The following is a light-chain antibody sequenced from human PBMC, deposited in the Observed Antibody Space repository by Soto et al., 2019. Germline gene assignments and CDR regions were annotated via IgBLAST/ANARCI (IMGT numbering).Light chain of an antibody. V-gene: IGKV1-5*01. Sequence: DIQMSQSPATLSASVGDRVTIPCRASQSISKWLAWYQQKPGRAPKLLIYDASTLESGVPSRFSGSGSETEFTLTISRLQPDDFATYFCHSRAFGQGTLLEIK. CDR2: DAS. CDR1: QSISKW. J-gene: IGKJ5*01. CDR3: HSRA.